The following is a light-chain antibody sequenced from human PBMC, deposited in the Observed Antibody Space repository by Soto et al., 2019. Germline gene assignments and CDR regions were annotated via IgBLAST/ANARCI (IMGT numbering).Light chain of an antibody. CDR2: SAS. J-gene: IGKJ4*01. CDR3: QQLSRYPLT. CDR1: QALCNY. Sequence: DIQLTQSPSFLSASVGDTVTITCRASQALCNYLAWYQQKPGKAPDLLIYSASTLQSGVPSRFSGSGSETEFSLTIRALQPEDFATYYCQQLSRYPLTFGGGTKVEIK. V-gene: IGKV1-9*01.